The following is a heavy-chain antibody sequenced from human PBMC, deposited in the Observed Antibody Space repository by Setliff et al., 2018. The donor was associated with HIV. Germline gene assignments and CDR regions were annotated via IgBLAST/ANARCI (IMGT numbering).Heavy chain of an antibody. Sequence: SETLSLTCTVSGGSISSYYWSWIQQPAGKGLEWIGRIYTSGSTNYNPSLKSRVTMSVDTSKNQFSLKLSSVTAADTAVYYCAREVVESSSWYSPYYYYYMDVWGKGTTVTVSS. CDR2: IYTSGST. CDR3: AREVVESSSWYSPYYYYYMDV. CDR1: GGSISSYY. D-gene: IGHD6-13*01. V-gene: IGHV4-4*07. J-gene: IGHJ6*03.